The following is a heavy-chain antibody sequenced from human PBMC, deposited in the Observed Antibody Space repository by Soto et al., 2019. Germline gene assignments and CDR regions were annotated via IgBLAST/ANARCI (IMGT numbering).Heavy chain of an antibody. CDR1: GGSISDGYY. CDR2: ISDSGST. J-gene: IGHJ5*02. CDR3: ACRDRSGHSYLLDT. V-gene: IGHV4-31*03. Sequence: SETPYLTCTVSGGSISDGYYWSWIRQHPGKGLEWIGSISDSGSTSYNPSLKSRLTISVDTSKNQFSLNLSSVTAADTAVYYCACRDRSGHSYLLDTWGQGSLVTVSS. D-gene: IGHD3-22*01.